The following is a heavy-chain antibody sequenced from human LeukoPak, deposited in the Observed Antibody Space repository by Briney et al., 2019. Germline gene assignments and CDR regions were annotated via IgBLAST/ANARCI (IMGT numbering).Heavy chain of an antibody. CDR1: GFTFSSYG. V-gene: IGHV3-33*01. J-gene: IGHJ3*02. Sequence: PGGSLTLSCAASGFTFSSYGMHWVRQAPGKGLEWVSVIWYDGSNKYYADSVKGRFTISRDNSKNTLYLQMNSLRAEDTPVYYCARDGGYSGTYQAPEDAFDIWGQGTMVTVSS. D-gene: IGHD1-26*01. CDR2: IWYDGSNK. CDR3: ARDGGYSGTYQAPEDAFDI.